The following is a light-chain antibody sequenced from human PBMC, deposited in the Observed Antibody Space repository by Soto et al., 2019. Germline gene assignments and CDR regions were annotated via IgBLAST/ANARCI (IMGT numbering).Light chain of an antibody. J-gene: IGLJ1*01. CDR2: EVS. Sequence: QSALTQPASVSGSPGQSITISCTGTSSDVGSYNLVSWYQQHPGKAPKLMIYEVSKRPSGVSNRFSGSKSGNTASLTISGRHAEDAADYYCCSYAGSSTPFVFGTGTKLTVL. CDR1: SSDVGSYNL. CDR3: CSYAGSSTPFV. V-gene: IGLV2-23*02.